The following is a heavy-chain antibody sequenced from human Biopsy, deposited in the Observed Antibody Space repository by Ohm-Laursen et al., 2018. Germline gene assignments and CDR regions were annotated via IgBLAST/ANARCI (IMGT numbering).Heavy chain of an antibody. CDR3: AREQPALSGGGSWLDA. V-gene: IGHV3-21*01. CDR2: ITSRRSYI. D-gene: IGHD6-19*01. CDR1: GFPFTVFS. Sequence: SLRLSCAASGFPFTVFSTAWVRHAPGQGLEWVASITSRRSYIYYADSAKGRYTISRDNPKNSLYLQRYSLRADDSAVYFGAREQPALSGGGSWLDAWGQGTLVIVSS. J-gene: IGHJ5*02.